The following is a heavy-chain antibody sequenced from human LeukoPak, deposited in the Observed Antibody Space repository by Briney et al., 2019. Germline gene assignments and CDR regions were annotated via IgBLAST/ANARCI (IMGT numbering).Heavy chain of an antibody. CDR3: ARAWSPEYYYDSSGYDDAFDI. Sequence: GASVKVSCKASGYTFTGYYMHWVRQAPGQRLEWMGWINPNSGGTNYAQKFQGRVTMTRDTSISTAYMELSRLRSDDTAVYYCARAWSPEYYYDSSGYDDAFDIWGQGAMVTVSS. V-gene: IGHV1-2*02. CDR1: GYTFTGYY. D-gene: IGHD3-22*01. J-gene: IGHJ3*02. CDR2: INPNSGGT.